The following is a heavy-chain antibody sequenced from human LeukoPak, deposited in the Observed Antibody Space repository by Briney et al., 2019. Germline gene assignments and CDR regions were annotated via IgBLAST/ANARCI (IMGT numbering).Heavy chain of an antibody. CDR2: ISGSGGST. J-gene: IGHJ4*02. V-gene: IGHV3-23*01. CDR3: AKDREKPSQFDY. CDR1: GFTFSSYA. Sequence: GGSLRLSCAASGFTFSSYAMSWVRQAPGKGLEWVSAISGSGGSTYYADSVKGRFTISRDNSKNTLFLQMTSLRVEDTAVYYCAKDREKPSQFDYWGQGTLVTVSS.